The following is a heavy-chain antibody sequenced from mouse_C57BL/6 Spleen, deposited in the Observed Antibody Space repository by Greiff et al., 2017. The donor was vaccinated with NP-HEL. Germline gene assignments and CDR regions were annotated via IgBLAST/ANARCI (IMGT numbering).Heavy chain of an antibody. Sequence: VQLQQSGPVLVKPGASVKMSCKASGYTFTDYYMNWVKQSHGKSLEWIGVINPYNGGTSYNQKFKGKATLTVDKSSSTAYMELNSLTSEDSAVYYCARSTMVTTKEVGYFDYWGQGTTLTVSS. CDR3: ARSTMVTTKEVGYFDY. CDR1: GYTFTDYY. D-gene: IGHD2-2*01. V-gene: IGHV1-19*01. CDR2: INPYNGGT. J-gene: IGHJ2*01.